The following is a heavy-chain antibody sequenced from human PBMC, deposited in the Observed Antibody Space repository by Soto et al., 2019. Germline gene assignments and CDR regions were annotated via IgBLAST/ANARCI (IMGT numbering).Heavy chain of an antibody. V-gene: IGHV1-46*01. CDR2: INPSGGST. D-gene: IGHD6-6*01. J-gene: IGHJ4*02. Sequence: ASVKVSCKASGYTFTSYYMHWVRQAPGQGLEWMGIINPSGGSTSYAQKFQGRVTMTRDTSTSTVYMELSRLRSDDTAVYYCARLEYSSSSGGGYYFDYWGQGTLVTVSS. CDR1: GYTFTSYY. CDR3: ARLEYSSSSGGGYYFDY.